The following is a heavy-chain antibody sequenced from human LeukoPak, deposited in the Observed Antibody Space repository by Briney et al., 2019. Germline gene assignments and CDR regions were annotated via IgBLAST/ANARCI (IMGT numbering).Heavy chain of an antibody. Sequence: GGSLRLSCAASGFTFDDYAMHWVRQAPGKGLEWVSLISWDGGSTYYADSVKGRFTISRDNSKNSLYLQMNSLRAEDTALYYCAKDTHYGSGSFDYWGQGTLVTVSS. CDR1: GFTFDDYA. CDR3: AKDTHYGSGSFDY. CDR2: ISWDGGST. D-gene: IGHD3-10*01. J-gene: IGHJ4*02. V-gene: IGHV3-43D*03.